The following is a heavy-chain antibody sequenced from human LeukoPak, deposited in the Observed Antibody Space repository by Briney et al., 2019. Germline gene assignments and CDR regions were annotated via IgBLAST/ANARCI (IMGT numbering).Heavy chain of an antibody. CDR3: ARDRPPYYFDY. CDR2: IYSSGSK. J-gene: IGHJ4*02. Sequence: SETLSLTCTVSGRSLNNHYWSWIRQTPGKGLEWIGYIYSSGSKNYNPSLKSRVTISVDTSKNQISLNLSSVTAADTAVYYCARDRPPYYFDYWGQGTLVTVSS. V-gene: IGHV4-59*11. CDR1: GRSLNNHY.